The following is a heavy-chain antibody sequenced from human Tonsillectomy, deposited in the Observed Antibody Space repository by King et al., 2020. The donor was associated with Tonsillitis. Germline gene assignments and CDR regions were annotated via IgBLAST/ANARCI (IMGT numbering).Heavy chain of an antibody. V-gene: IGHV5-51*01. CDR2: IYPGDSDT. CDR3: ARQGAEAGTPRGEGGEP. Sequence: LVPSGAAVTPPGESLKLSCTGSVSIFTRYWLGWVRQMPGQGLEWLGIIYPGDSDTRYSPSFQGPVTLSADKSISTASLQWRSLKAPATDRDYCARQGAEAGTPRGEGGEPGGQGARGT. D-gene: IGHD3-16*01. J-gene: IGHJ5*02. CDR1: VSIFTRYW.